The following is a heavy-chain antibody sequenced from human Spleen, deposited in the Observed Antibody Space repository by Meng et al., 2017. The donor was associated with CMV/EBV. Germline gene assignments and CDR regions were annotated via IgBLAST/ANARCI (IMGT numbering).Heavy chain of an antibody. Sequence: GFTFSSYAMPWVRQAPGKGLEWVAVIWFDGNIKDYGDSVKGRFTISRDNPNKILYLQMNSLRAEDTAVYYCAKGLKVRNRTGYYFDYWGQGALVTVSS. D-gene: IGHD3/OR15-3a*01. V-gene: IGHV3-33*06. CDR2: IWFDGNIK. CDR1: GFTFSSYA. CDR3: AKGLKVRNRTGYYFDY. J-gene: IGHJ4*02.